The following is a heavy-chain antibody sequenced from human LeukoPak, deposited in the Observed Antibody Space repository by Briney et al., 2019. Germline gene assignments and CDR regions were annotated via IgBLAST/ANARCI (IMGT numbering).Heavy chain of an antibody. CDR3: ARDRGYSNFDY. CDR2: MKEDGSEK. CDR1: GFTVSNYW. V-gene: IGHV3-7*01. D-gene: IGHD4-11*01. J-gene: IGHJ4*02. Sequence: GGSLRLSCAASGFTVSNYWMIWVRQAPGKGLEWVANMKEDGSEKNYVDSVKGRFTISRDNAQDSLYLQMNSLRAEDTAVYYCARDRGYSNFDYWGQGTLVTVSS.